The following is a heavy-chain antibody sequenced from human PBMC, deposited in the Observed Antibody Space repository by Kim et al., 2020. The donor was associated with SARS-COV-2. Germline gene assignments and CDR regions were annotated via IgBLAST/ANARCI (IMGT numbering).Heavy chain of an antibody. Sequence: GGSLRLSCAASGFIFSTYAMSWVRQAPGKGLEWVSAISGSGGGTYYADSVKGRFTVSRDNSKNTLYLQMNSLRAEDTAIYYCAKSPDYNSGWSVDYWGQGTLVTVSS. J-gene: IGHJ4*02. CDR2: ISGSGGGT. V-gene: IGHV3-23*01. CDR1: GFIFSTYA. D-gene: IGHD6-19*01. CDR3: AKSPDYNSGWSVDY.